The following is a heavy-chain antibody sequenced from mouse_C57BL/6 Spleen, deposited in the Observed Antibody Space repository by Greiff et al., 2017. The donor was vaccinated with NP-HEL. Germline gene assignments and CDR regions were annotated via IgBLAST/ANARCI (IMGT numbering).Heavy chain of an antibody. CDR1: GYTFTSYW. V-gene: IGHV1-72*01. CDR3: ARWGPYYTYAMDY. CDR2: IDPNSGGT. Sequence: QVQLQQSGAELVKPGASVKLSCKASGYTFTSYWMHWVKQRPGRGLEWIGRIDPNSGGTKYNEKFKSKATLTVDKPSSTAYMQLSSLTSEDSAVYYCARWGPYYTYAMDYWGQGTSVTVSS. D-gene: IGHD2-12*01. J-gene: IGHJ4*01.